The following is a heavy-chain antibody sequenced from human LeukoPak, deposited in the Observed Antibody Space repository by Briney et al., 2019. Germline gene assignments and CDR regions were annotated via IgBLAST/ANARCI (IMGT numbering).Heavy chain of an antibody. Sequence: SETLSLTCTVSGGSLSTYYWSWIRQPPGKGLEWIGDIYYSGNTNYNPSLRSRVTISVDTSKNQFSLRLSSVTAADTAVYYRARFSGWIRSYFDYWGQGTLVPVSS. V-gene: IGHV4-59*08. CDR3: ARFSGWIRSYFDY. D-gene: IGHD6-19*01. J-gene: IGHJ4*02. CDR2: IYYSGNT. CDR1: GGSLSTYY.